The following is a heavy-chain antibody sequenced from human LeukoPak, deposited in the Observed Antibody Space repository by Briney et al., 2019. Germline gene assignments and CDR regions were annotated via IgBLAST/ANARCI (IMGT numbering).Heavy chain of an antibody. CDR1: GYTFTNYD. CDR3: ARVVRGGRSDY. D-gene: IGHD2-15*01. V-gene: IGHV1-8*01. Sequence: ASVKVSCKASGYTFTNYDINWVRQATGQGPEWMGWMNPNNGNTGYAQNFQGRVTMTRDTSIRTAYMELSSLKSEDTAVYYCARVVRGGRSDYWGQGTLVTVSS. CDR2: MNPNNGNT. J-gene: IGHJ4*02.